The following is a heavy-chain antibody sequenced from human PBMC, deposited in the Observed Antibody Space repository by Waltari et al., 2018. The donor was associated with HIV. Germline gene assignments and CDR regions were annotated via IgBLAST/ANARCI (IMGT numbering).Heavy chain of an antibody. J-gene: IGHJ4*02. V-gene: IGHV4-34*01. CDR1: GGSFSGYY. CDR3: ARHWGIVVVPAAMGYFDY. CDR2: INHSGST. D-gene: IGHD2-2*01. Sequence: QVQLQQWGAGLLKPSETLSLTCAVYGGSFSGYYWSWIRQPPGTGLEWIGEINHSGSTNYKPSLKSRVTISVDTSKNQFSLKLSSVTAADTAVYYCARHWGIVVVPAAMGYFDYWGQGTLVTVSS.